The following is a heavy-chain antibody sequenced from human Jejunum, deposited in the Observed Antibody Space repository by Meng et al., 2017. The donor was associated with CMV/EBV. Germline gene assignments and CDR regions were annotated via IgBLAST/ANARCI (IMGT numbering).Heavy chain of an antibody. CDR2: ISSSSRYI. V-gene: IGHV3-21*01. CDR1: GFTFSSYN. CDR3: ARDIDH. Sequence: VQLVEYGGGLVKPGGSLRLSCIGSGFTFSSYNMNWVRQAPGKGLEWVSSISSSSRYINYADSVKGRFTISRDNAKNSLYLQMNSLRVEDTAIYYCARDIDHWGQGTLVTVSS. J-gene: IGHJ5*02.